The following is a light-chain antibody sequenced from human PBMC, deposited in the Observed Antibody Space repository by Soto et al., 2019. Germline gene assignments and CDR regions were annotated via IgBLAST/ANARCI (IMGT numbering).Light chain of an antibody. Sequence: IVLTQSPDTLSLSPGERATLSCRTSQRTANSYFAWSQQKPGQAPRLLIYGTSSRAAGVPERFTGSGSGTDFTLTISRLEPEDFAVYYCHQSVVSRWTFGQGTKVDIK. CDR2: GTS. J-gene: IGKJ1*01. V-gene: IGKV3-20*01. CDR1: QRTANSY. CDR3: HQSVVSRWT.